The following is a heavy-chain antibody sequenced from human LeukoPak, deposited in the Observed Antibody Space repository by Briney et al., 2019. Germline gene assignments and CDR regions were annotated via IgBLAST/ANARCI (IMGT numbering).Heavy chain of an antibody. J-gene: IGHJ3*01. CDR3: ARDLVFSGYCSNPHCYDAFDL. V-gene: IGHV3-30*03. CDR1: TFTLSNFG. D-gene: IGHD2-2*01. Sequence: PGGSLTLSCTASTFTLSNFGMHWVRQAPGKGLEWVAFMSFDGSHTNYGDSVKGRFTLSRDTSENTFFLQMNSLREDDTAVYYCARDLVFSGYCSNPHCYDAFDLWGQGTLVTVSS. CDR2: MSFDGSHT.